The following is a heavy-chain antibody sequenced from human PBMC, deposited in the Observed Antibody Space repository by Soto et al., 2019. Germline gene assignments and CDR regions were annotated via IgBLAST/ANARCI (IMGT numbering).Heavy chain of an antibody. CDR3: ARDSPLHDYANFDY. CDR1: GYTFTSYG. V-gene: IGHV1-18*04. CDR2: ISAYNGNT. D-gene: IGHD4-17*01. Sequence: ASVKVSCKASGYTFTSYGISWVRQAPGQGLEWMGWISAYNGNTNYAQKLQGRVTMTTDTSTSTAYTELRSLRSDDTAVYYCARDSPLHDYANFDYWGQGTLVTVSS. J-gene: IGHJ4*02.